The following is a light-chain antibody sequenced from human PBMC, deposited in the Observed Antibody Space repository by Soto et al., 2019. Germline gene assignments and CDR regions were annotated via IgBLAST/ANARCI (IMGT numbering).Light chain of an antibody. CDR3: QSYDSILSGWV. J-gene: IGLJ3*02. CDR2: GNS. V-gene: IGLV1-40*01. Sequence: QSVLTQPPSVSGAPGQRVTISCTGSSSNIGAGYDVHWYQQLPGTAPKLLIYGNSNRPSGVPDRFSGSKSGTSAALAITGLQAEDEAEYDCQSYDSILSGWVFGGGTKLTVL. CDR1: SSNIGAGYD.